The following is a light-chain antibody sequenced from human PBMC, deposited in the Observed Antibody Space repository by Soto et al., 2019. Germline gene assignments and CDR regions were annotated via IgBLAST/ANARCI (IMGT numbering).Light chain of an antibody. CDR1: QSISSW. Sequence: DIQMTQSPSTLSASVGDRVTITCRASQSISSWLAWYQQKPGKAPKLLIYKASSLESGVPSRFSGSGSGTEFTLTISSLQPDDIATYYCQQYNSQRTFGQGTKVEIK. V-gene: IGKV1-5*03. J-gene: IGKJ1*01. CDR3: QQYNSQRT. CDR2: KAS.